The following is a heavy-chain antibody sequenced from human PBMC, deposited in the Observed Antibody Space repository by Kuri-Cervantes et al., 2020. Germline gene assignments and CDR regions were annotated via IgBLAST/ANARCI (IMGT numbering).Heavy chain of an antibody. CDR1: GYTFTSYG. D-gene: IGHD3-10*01. Sequence: ASVKVSCKASGYTFTSYGISWVRQAPGQGLEWMGWINTNTGNPTYAQGFTGRFVFSLDTSVSTAYLQISSLKAEDTAAYYCARVRRFGGQHFDYWGQGTLVTVSS. CDR2: INTNTGNP. J-gene: IGHJ4*02. CDR3: ARVRRFGGQHFDY. V-gene: IGHV7-4-1*02.